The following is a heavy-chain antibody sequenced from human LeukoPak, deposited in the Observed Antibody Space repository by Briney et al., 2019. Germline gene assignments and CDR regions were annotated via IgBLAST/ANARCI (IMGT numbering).Heavy chain of an antibody. CDR2: ISSSSTI. J-gene: IGHJ4*02. V-gene: IGHV3-69-1*01. CDR1: GFTFSTYF. CDR3: ARENYYDSSGYPSDLDY. Sequence: GGSLRLSCTASGFTFSTYFMSWVRQAPGKGLEWVSYISSSSTIYYADSVKGRFTISRDNAKNSLYLQMNSLRAEDTAVYYCARENYYDSSGYPSDLDYWGQGTLVTVSS. D-gene: IGHD3-22*01.